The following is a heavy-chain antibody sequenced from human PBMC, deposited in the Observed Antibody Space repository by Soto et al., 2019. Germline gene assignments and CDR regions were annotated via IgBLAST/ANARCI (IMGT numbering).Heavy chain of an antibody. V-gene: IGHV1-58*01. D-gene: IGHD3-22*01. Sequence: ASVKVSCKASGFTFTSSAVQWVRQARGQRLEWIGWIVVGSGNTNYAQKFQERVTITRDMSTSTAYMELSSLRSEDTAVYYCARAAHYYDSSGYYPYAFDIWGQGTMVTVSS. CDR1: GFTFTSSA. CDR3: ARAAHYYDSSGYYPYAFDI. CDR2: IVVGSGNT. J-gene: IGHJ3*02.